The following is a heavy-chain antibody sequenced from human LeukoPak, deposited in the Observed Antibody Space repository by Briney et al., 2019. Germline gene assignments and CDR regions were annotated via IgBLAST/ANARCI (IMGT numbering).Heavy chain of an antibody. CDR2: ISGSGVTT. V-gene: IGHV3-23*01. D-gene: IGHD4-17*01. CDR3: ARDYGDYTKGWNLRDF. Sequence: GGSLGLSCAASGFTFGSYAMSWVRQPPGKGLEWVSSISGSGVTTYYADSVKGRFTISRDNSKNMMNLQMNSLRAEDTAVYYCARDYGDYTKGWNLRDFWGQGTLVTVSS. CDR1: GFTFGSYA. J-gene: IGHJ4*02.